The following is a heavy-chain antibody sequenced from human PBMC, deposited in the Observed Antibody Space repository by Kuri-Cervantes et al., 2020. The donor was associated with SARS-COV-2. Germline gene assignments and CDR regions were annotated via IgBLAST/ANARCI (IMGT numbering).Heavy chain of an antibody. J-gene: IGHJ4*02. CDR3: AKDVINGGQWLVGGFDY. V-gene: IGHV3-64*02. CDR2: ITSDGDTT. D-gene: IGHD6-19*01. Sequence: GESLKISCTASGFTFSSYGMHWIRQAPGKGLEYVSAITSDGDTTFYADSVKGRFTISRDNSKNTLYLQLGSLRAEDMAVYYCAKDVINGGQWLVGGFDYWGQGTLVTVSS. CDR1: GFTFSSYG.